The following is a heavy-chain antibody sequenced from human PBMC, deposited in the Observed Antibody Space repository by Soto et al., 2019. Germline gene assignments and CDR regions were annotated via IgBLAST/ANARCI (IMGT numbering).Heavy chain of an antibody. CDR1: GFTVSSNY. V-gene: IGHV3-66*01. CDR2: IYSGGST. Sequence: EVQLVESGGGLVQPGGSLRLSCAASGFTVSSNYMSWVRQAPGKGLEWVSVIYSGGSTYYADSVKGRFTISRDNSKNTXXXXXXXXXXXXXXXXXXXXXXXXXXGWYHDYWGQGTLVTVSS. CDR3: XXXXXXXXGWYHDY. D-gene: IGHD6-19*01. J-gene: IGHJ4*02.